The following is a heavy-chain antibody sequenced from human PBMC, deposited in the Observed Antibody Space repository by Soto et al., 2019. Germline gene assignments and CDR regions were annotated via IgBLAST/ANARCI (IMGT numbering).Heavy chain of an antibody. V-gene: IGHV3-33*01. J-gene: IGHJ5*02. Sequence: QVQLVESGGGVVQPGRSLRLSCAASGFTFSSYGMHWVRQAPGKGLEWVAVIWYDGSNKYYADSVKGRFTISRDNSKNTLYLQMNSLRAEDTAVYYCARDPAVAGPEAGWFDPWGQGTLVTVSS. CDR2: IWYDGSNK. CDR3: ARDPAVAGPEAGWFDP. D-gene: IGHD6-19*01. CDR1: GFTFSSYG.